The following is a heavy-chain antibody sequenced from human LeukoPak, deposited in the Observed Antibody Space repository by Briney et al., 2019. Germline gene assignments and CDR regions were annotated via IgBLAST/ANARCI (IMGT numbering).Heavy chain of an antibody. Sequence: GGSLRLSCAASGFTFSDYYMSWIRQAPGKGLEWVSYISSSGSTIYYADSVKGRFTISRDNAKNSLYLQMNSLRAEDTAVYYCARDGYNIFSRSPADYWGQGTLVTVSS. J-gene: IGHJ4*02. V-gene: IGHV3-11*04. CDR2: ISSSGSTI. CDR1: GFTFSDYY. D-gene: IGHD5-24*01. CDR3: ARDGYNIFSRSPADY.